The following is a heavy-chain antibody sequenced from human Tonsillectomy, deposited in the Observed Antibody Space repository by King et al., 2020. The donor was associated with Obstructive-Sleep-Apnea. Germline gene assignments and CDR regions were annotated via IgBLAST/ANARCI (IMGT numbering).Heavy chain of an antibody. CDR3: ARAGEQLVRANYFDY. CDR2: IYPGDSDT. D-gene: IGHD6-13*01. J-gene: IGHJ4*02. V-gene: IGHV5-51*01. Sequence: QLVQSGAEVKKPGESLKISCKGSGYSFTSYWIGWVRQMPGKGLEWMGIIYPGDSDTRYSPSFQGQVTISADKSISTAYLQWSSLKASDTAMYYWARAGEQLVRANYFDYWGQGTLVTVSS. CDR1: GYSFTSYW.